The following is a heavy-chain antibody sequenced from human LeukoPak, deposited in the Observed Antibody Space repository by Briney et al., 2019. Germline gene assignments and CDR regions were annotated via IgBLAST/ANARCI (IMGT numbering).Heavy chain of an antibody. CDR3: ATEGSFDY. V-gene: IGHV3-30*03. CDR1: GFTFSSYG. CDR2: ISFDASNK. Sequence: GALRLSCAASGFTFSSYGMSWVRQAPGKGLEWVAVISFDASNKYYADSVKGRFTISRDNSKNTLYLQMNSLRAEDAAVYYCATEGSFDYWGQGTLVTVSS. J-gene: IGHJ4*02.